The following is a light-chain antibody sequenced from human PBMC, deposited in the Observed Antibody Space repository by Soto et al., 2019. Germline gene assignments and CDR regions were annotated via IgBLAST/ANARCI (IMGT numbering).Light chain of an antibody. Sequence: QPVLTQPASVSGSPGQSITISCTGSSSDVGAYNYVSWYQQHPGKAPRLMIYEVTNRPSGVSNRFSGSKSGNTASLTISGLRAEDEADYYCSSYTSGSTLVVFGGGTQVTVL. CDR2: EVT. J-gene: IGLJ2*01. CDR1: SSDVGAYNY. CDR3: SSYTSGSTLVV. V-gene: IGLV2-14*01.